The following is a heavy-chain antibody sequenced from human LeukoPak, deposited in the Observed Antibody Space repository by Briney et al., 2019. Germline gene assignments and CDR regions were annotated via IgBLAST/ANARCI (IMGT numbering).Heavy chain of an antibody. CDR1: GFTVSSNY. CDR2: IYSGGST. V-gene: IGHV3-53*01. CDR3: AKEIDTSGYSPFDY. D-gene: IGHD3-22*01. J-gene: IGHJ4*02. Sequence: GGSLRLSCAASGFTVSSNYMSWVRQAPGKGLEWGSAIYSGGSTYYADSVKGRFTISRDNSKNTLYLQMNSLRAEDTAVYYCAKEIDTSGYSPFDYWGQGTLVTVSS.